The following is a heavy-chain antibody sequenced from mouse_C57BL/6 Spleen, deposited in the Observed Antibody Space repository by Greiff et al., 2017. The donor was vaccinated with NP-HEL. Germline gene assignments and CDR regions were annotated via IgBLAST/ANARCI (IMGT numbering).Heavy chain of an antibody. Sequence: DVQLQESGPGLVKPSQSLSLTCSVTGYSITSGYYWNWIRQFPGNKLEWMGYISYDGSNNYNPSLKNRISITRDTSKNQFFLKLNSVTTEDTATYYCASYYGSSYSYFDYWGQGTTLTVSS. CDR2: ISYDGSN. V-gene: IGHV3-6*01. CDR3: ASYYGSSYSYFDY. CDR1: GYSITSGYY. J-gene: IGHJ2*01. D-gene: IGHD1-1*01.